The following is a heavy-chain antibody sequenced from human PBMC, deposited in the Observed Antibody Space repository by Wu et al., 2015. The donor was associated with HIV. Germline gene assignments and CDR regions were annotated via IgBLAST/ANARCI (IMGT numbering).Heavy chain of an antibody. CDR3: TAYPSDIWSTGLPY. V-gene: IGHV1-24*01. D-gene: IGHD4-11*01. Sequence: QVQLVQSGTEVKKPGASVKVSCKVSGYNLRKLSLHWVRQTPGKGLEWMGGFDPEDNKIIYAQRFQGRVAMTEDRSTDTVYMDLNSLRSDDTAVYYCTAYPSDIWSTGLPYWGQGTLVTVSS. J-gene: IGHJ1*01. CDR2: FDPEDNKI. CDR1: GYNLRKLS.